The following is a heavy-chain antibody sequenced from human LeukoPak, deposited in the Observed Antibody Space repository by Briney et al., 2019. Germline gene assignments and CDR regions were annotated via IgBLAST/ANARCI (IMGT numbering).Heavy chain of an antibody. CDR2: IYYSGST. CDR3: ARGGGSYFWFDP. CDR1: GGSISSYY. D-gene: IGHD1-26*01. V-gene: IGHV4-59*01. J-gene: IGHJ5*02. Sequence: SETLSLTCTVSGGSISSYYWGWIRQPPGKGLEWIGYIYYSGSTNYNPSLKSRVTISVDTSKNQFSLKLSSVTAADTAVYYCARGGGSYFWFDPWGQGTLVTVSS.